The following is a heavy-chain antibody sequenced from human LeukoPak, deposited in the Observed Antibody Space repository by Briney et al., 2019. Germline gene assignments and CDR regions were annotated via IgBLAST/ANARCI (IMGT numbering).Heavy chain of an antibody. V-gene: IGHV1-24*01. D-gene: IGHD1-26*01. CDR1: GYTLTELS. Sequence: ASVKVSCKVPGYTLTELSMHWVRQAPGKGLEWMGGFDPEDGETIYAQKFQGRVTMTTDTSTSTAYMELRSLRSDDTAVYYCARDREGWEVPRVFDYWGQGALVTVSS. CDR3: ARDREGWEVPRVFDY. J-gene: IGHJ4*02. CDR2: FDPEDGET.